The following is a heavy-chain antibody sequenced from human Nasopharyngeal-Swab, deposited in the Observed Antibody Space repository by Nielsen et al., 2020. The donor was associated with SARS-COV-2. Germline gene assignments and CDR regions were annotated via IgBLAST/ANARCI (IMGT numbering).Heavy chain of an antibody. Sequence: GGSLRLSCIASGFTFGDYAMSWFRQAPGKGLEWVGFIRSKAHGGTTEYAASVKGRFTISRDDSKSIAYLQMNSLKAEDTAVYYCTRGDYAGGYYGMDVWGQGTTVTVSS. V-gene: IGHV3-49*03. CDR3: TRGDYAGGYYGMDV. CDR1: GFTFGDYA. D-gene: IGHD4-17*01. J-gene: IGHJ6*02. CDR2: IRSKAHGGTT.